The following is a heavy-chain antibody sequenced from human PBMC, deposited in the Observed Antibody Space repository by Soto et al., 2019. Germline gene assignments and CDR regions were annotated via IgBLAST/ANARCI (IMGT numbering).Heavy chain of an antibody. CDR1: GGSISSGGSS. Sequence: SETLSLTCAVSGGSISSGGSSWSWIRQPPGKGLEWIGYIYHSGSTYYHPSLKSRVTISVDRSKNQFSLKLSSVTAADTAVYYCARAGDSSGPVALGYSGQGTLVTVSS. CDR2: IYHSGST. V-gene: IGHV4-30-2*01. J-gene: IGHJ4*02. D-gene: IGHD6-19*01. CDR3: ARAGDSSGPVALGY.